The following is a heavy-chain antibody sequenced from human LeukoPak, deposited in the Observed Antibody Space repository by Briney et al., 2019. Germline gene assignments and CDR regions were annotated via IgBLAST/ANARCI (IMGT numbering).Heavy chain of an antibody. D-gene: IGHD2-15*01. J-gene: IGHJ3*02. CDR1: GGSISSYY. V-gene: IGHV4-59*01. CDR2: IYYSGST. Sequence: SETLSLTCTVSGGSISSYYWSWIRQPPGKGLEWIGYIYYSGSTNYNPSLKSRVTISVDTSKNQFSLKLSSVTAADTAVYYCARGFYRQGGTDAFDIWGQGTMVTVSS. CDR3: ARGFYRQGGTDAFDI.